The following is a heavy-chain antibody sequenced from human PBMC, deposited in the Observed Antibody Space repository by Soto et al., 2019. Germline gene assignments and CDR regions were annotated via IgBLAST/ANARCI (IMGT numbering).Heavy chain of an antibody. Sequence: GGSLRLSCAASGFTFSSYAMSWVRQAPGKGLEWVSAISGSGGSTYYADSVKGRFTISRDNSKNTLYLQMNSLRAEDTAVYYCAKRPSSSWYLRNWFDPWGQGTLVTVSS. J-gene: IGHJ5*02. CDR3: AKRPSSSWYLRNWFDP. CDR1: GFTFSSYA. D-gene: IGHD6-13*01. V-gene: IGHV3-23*01. CDR2: ISGSGGST.